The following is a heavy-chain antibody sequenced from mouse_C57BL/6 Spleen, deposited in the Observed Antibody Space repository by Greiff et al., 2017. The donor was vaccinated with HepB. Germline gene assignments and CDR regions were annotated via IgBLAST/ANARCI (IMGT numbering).Heavy chain of an antibody. CDR1: GYTFTDYE. CDR3: TVSQRDRSYFDY. D-gene: IGHD3-2*02. CDR2: IDPETGGT. Sequence: VKLKQSGAELVRPGASVTLSCKASGYTFTDYEMHWVKQTPVHGLEWIGAIDPETGGTAYNQKFKGKAILTADKSSSTAYMELRSLTSEDSAVYYCTVSQRDRSYFDYWGQGTTLTVSS. V-gene: IGHV1-15*01. J-gene: IGHJ2*01.